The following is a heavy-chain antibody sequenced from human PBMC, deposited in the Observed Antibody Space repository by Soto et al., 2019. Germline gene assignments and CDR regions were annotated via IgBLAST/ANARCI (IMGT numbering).Heavy chain of an antibody. Sequence: QVYLQESGPRLVEPSEALSLTCSVSGVSFSNSYWSWSRQAPGQGLEWIGSIYHTGVSNYNPSLKSRVTMSIDTSNNQFSLKLSSLTAADTAVYYCARALSSAAGLYFDFWGQGTLVTVSS. CDR3: ARALSSAAGLYFDF. V-gene: IGHV4-59*12. CDR2: IYHTGVS. J-gene: IGHJ4*02. CDR1: GVSFSNSY. D-gene: IGHD6-13*01.